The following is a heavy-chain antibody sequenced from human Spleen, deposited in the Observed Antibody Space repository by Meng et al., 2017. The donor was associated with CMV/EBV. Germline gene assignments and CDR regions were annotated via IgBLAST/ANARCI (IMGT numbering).Heavy chain of an antibody. J-gene: IGHJ4*02. CDR1: GGSISSSSYY. CDR2: INYSGST. CDR3: ARLLTTIFGVATYFDY. D-gene: IGHD3-3*01. Sequence: SETLSLTCTVSGGSISSSSYYWGWIRQPPGKGLEWIGSINYSGSTYYNPSLKSRVTISVDTSKNQFSLKLSSVTAADTAVYYCARLLTTIFGVATYFDYWGQGTLVTVSS. V-gene: IGHV4-39*07.